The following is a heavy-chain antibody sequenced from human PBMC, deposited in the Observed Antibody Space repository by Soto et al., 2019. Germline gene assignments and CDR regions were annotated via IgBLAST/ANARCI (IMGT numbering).Heavy chain of an antibody. V-gene: IGHV4-39*01. D-gene: IGHD3-22*01. CDR3: ARMHYYDSSGYYYYYGMDV. J-gene: IGHJ6*02. Sequence: SETLSLTCTVSGGSISSSSYYWGWIRQPPGKGLEWIGSIYYSGSTYYNPSLKSRITISVDTSKNQFSLKLSSVTAADTAVYYCARMHYYDSSGYYYYYGMDVWGQGTTVTVSS. CDR2: IYYSGST. CDR1: GGSISSSSYY.